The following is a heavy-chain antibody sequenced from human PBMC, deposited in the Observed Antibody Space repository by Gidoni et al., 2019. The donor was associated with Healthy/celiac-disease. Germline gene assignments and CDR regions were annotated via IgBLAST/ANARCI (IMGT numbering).Heavy chain of an antibody. Sequence: QVTLKESGPVLVKPTVTLTLTCTVSGFSLSNARLGVSWIRQPPGKALEWLAHIFSNDEKSYSTSLKSRLTISKDTSKSQVVLTMTNMDPVDTATYYCARIRRYCSGGSCYSGYFDYWGQGTLVNRLL. V-gene: IGHV2-26*01. J-gene: IGHJ4*02. CDR1: GFSLSNARLG. CDR2: IFSNDEK. CDR3: ARIRRYCSGGSCYSGYFDY. D-gene: IGHD2-15*01.